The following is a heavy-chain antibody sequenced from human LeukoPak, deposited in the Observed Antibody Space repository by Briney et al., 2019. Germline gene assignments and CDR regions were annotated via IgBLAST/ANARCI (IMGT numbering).Heavy chain of an antibody. Sequence: PSETLSLTCAVYGGSFSGYYWSWIRQPPGKGLEWIGEINHSGSTNYNPSLKSRVTISVDTSKNQFSLKLSSVTAADTAVYYCPRGRVRGVIITSRNWFDPWGQGTLATVSS. D-gene: IGHD3-10*01. CDR3: PRGRVRGVIITSRNWFDP. CDR2: INHSGST. J-gene: IGHJ5*02. V-gene: IGHV4-34*01. CDR1: GGSFSGYY.